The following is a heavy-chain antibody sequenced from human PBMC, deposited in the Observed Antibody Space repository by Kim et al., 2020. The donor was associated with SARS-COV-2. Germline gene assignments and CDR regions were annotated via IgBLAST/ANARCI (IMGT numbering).Heavy chain of an antibody. CDR3: ARRFSSWSFDS. Sequence: SETLSLTCTVSGASISSSSYFWDWIRQSPGKGLEWIGSVYYIGTTYHNPSLESRITISVDTSKNEFSLKLRSVTAADTAVYYCARRFSSWSFDSWGQGTLVTVSS. J-gene: IGHJ4*02. CDR1: GASISSSSYF. V-gene: IGHV4-39*01. CDR2: VYYIGTT. D-gene: IGHD6-13*01.